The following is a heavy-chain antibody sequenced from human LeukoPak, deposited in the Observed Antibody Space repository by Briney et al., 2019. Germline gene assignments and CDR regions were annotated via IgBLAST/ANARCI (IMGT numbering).Heavy chain of an antibody. CDR2: INHSGST. CDR1: GGSFSGYY. V-gene: IGHV4-34*01. Sequence: SETLSLTCAVYGGSFSGYYWSWIRQPPGKGLEWIGEINHSGSTNYNPYLKSRVTISVDTSKNQFSLKLSSVTAADTAVYSCARHKNTKGGNSAVAGTCWFDPWGQGTLVTVSS. CDR3: ARHKNTKGGNSAVAGTCWFDP. J-gene: IGHJ5*02. D-gene: IGHD6-19*01.